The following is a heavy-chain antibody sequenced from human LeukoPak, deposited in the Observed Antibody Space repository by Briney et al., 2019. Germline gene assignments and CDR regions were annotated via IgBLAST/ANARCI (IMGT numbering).Heavy chain of an antibody. J-gene: IGHJ4*02. CDR2: ISSSSTYI. CDR1: GFTFSSYS. V-gene: IGHV3-21*01. Sequence: GGSLRLSCAASGFTFSSYSMNWVRQAPGKGLEWVSSISSSSTYIYYADLVKGRFTISRDNAKNSLYLQMNSLRAEDTAVYYCARAYYDILTGPFFPDYWGQGTLVTVSS. D-gene: IGHD3-9*01. CDR3: ARAYYDILTGPFFPDY.